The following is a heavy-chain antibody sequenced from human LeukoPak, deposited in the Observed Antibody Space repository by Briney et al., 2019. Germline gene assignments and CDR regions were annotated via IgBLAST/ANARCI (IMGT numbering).Heavy chain of an antibody. CDR3: ARAENSNHIFDY. Sequence: GGSLRLSCAASGFTFSSYGMHWVRQAPGKGLEWVAVISYDGSNKYYADSVKGRFTISRDNSKNTLYLQMNSLRAEDTAVYYCARAENSNHIFDYWGQGTLVTVSS. V-gene: IGHV3-30*03. J-gene: IGHJ4*02. CDR1: GFTFSSYG. D-gene: IGHD4-11*01. CDR2: ISYDGSNK.